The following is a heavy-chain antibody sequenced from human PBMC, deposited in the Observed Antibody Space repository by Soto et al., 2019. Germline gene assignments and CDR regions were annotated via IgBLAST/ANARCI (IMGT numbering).Heavy chain of an antibody. CDR3: AREGRSAAPQAGFDL. Sequence: GGSLSLSCAASGFTVSSNYMSWVRQAPGKGLEWVSVIYSGGSTYYADSVKGRFTISRDNSKNTLYLQMNSLRAEDTAVYYCAREGRSAAPQAGFDLWGQGTLVTVSS. D-gene: IGHD3-10*01. J-gene: IGHJ4*02. CDR2: IYSGGST. CDR1: GFTVSSNY. V-gene: IGHV3-53*01.